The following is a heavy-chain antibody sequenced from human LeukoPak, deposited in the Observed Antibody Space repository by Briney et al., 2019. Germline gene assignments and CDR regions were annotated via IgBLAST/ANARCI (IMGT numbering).Heavy chain of an antibody. V-gene: IGHV3-13*01. J-gene: IGHJ5*02. CDR3: VKDRYGSFDP. Sequence: PGGSLRLSCVASGFSFSTYDMYWVRQAAGRGLEWVSALGTNGDSYYLGSVKGRFTISRDNSRSTVYLQMNSLRAEDTAVYYCVKDRYGSFDPWGQGTQVTVSS. CDR1: GFSFSTYD. CDR2: LGTNGDS. D-gene: IGHD3-16*02.